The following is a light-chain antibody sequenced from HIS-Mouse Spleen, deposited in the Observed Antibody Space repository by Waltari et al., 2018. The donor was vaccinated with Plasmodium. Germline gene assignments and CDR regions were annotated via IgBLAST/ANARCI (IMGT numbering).Light chain of an antibody. V-gene: IGLV3-10*01. CDR3: YSTDSSGNHRV. Sequence: SYELTQPPSVSVSPGQTARITCSGDALPKKSAYWYQHKSGQAPVLVIYEDSKRPSGIPERFSGSSSGTMATLTSSGAQVEDEADYYCYSTDSSGNHRVFGGGTKLTVL. CDR1: ALPKKS. CDR2: EDS. J-gene: IGLJ3*02.